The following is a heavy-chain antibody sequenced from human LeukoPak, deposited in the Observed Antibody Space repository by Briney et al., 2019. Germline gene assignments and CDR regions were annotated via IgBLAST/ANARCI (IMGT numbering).Heavy chain of an antibody. V-gene: IGHV4-39*07. D-gene: IGHD4-17*01. CDR1: GGSISSSSYY. Sequence: SETLSLTCTVSGGSISSSSYYWGWIRQPPGKGLEWIGEINHSGSTNYNPSLKSRVTISVDTSKNQFSLKLSSVTAADTAVYYCARRRNYGDYDYWGQGTLVTVSS. CDR3: ARRRNYGDYDY. J-gene: IGHJ4*02. CDR2: INHSGST.